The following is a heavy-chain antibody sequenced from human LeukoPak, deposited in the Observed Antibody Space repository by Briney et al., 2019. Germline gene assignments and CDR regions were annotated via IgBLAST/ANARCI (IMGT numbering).Heavy chain of an antibody. D-gene: IGHD6-19*01. Sequence: SQTLSLTCTVSGGSISSGGYYWSWIRQHPGKGLEWIGYIYYSGSTYYSPSLKSRVTISVDTSKNQFSLKLSSVTAADTAVYYCARGGSGWYVGGSRDFQHWGQGTLVTVSS. CDR3: ARGGSGWYVGGSRDFQH. V-gene: IGHV4-31*03. CDR2: IYYSGST. J-gene: IGHJ1*01. CDR1: GGSISSGGYY.